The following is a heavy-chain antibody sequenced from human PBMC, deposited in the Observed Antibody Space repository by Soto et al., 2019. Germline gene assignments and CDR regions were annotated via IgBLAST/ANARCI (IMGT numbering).Heavy chain of an antibody. Sequence: QVQLVQSGAEVKNPGASVKVSCQASNYLFGAFGISWVRQAPGQGLEWMGWITPYNGNTHYAEKFQDRVTRTADKSTTTAYMEVRRMRFDDTAVYLCGRISARRNDLGVWGQGTVVTVS. J-gene: IGHJ3*01. CDR1: NYLFGAFG. CDR2: ITPYNGNT. V-gene: IGHV1-18*01. CDR3: GRISARRNDLGV.